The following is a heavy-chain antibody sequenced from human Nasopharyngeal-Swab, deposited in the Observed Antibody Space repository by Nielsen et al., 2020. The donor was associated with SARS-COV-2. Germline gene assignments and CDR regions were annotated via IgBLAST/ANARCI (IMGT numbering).Heavy chain of an antibody. D-gene: IGHD6-19*01. CDR3: VKFSAGSGDYYYYGMDV. J-gene: IGHJ6*02. Sequence: WIRQPPGKGLEYVSTINDYGDRINYADSVKGRFTISRDNSKNTLYLQMSSLRAEDTAVYYCVKFSAGSGDYYYYGMDVWGQGTTVTVSS. V-gene: IGHV3-64D*08. CDR2: INDYGDRI.